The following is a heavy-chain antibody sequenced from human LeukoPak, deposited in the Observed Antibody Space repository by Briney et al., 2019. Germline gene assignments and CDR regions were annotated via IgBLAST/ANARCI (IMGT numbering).Heavy chain of an antibody. CDR2: INPGGGST. Sequence: ASVKVSCKASGYTFTSYYIHWVRQAPGQVLEWMGIINPGGGSTSYAQKFQGRVTMTRDTSTSTVYMELRSLRSEDTAVYYCARGGDGYNTIGYWGQGTLVTVSS. J-gene: IGHJ4*02. CDR3: ARGGDGYNTIGY. D-gene: IGHD5-24*01. V-gene: IGHV1-46*01. CDR1: GYTFTSYY.